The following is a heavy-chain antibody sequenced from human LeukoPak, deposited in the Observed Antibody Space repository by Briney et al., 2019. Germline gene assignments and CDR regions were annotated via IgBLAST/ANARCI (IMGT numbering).Heavy chain of an antibody. V-gene: IGHV3-11*05. Sequence: GGSLRLSCAASGFTFSRFWMSWVRQAPGKGLEWVSYISSSSSYTNYADSVKGRFTISRDNAKNSLYLQMNSLRAEDTAVYYCARDQQWLVSVNAFDIWGQGTMVTVSS. CDR2: ISSSSSYT. J-gene: IGHJ3*02. CDR1: GFTFSRFW. CDR3: ARDQQWLVSVNAFDI. D-gene: IGHD6-19*01.